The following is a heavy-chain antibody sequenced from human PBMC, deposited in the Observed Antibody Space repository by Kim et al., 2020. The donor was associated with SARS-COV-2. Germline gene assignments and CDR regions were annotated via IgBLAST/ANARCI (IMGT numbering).Heavy chain of an antibody. V-gene: IGHV3-48*03. D-gene: IGHD3-22*01. J-gene: IGHJ4*02. CDR3: ARDPLLPYESSAYRGDY. Sequence: VKGRLSISRDNAKNSLYLQMNRLRAEETAVYYCARDPLLPYESSAYRGDYWGQGTLVTVSS.